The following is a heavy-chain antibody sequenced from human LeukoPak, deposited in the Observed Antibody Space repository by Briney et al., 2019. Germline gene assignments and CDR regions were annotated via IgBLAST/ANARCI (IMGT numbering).Heavy chain of an antibody. J-gene: IGHJ4*02. CDR2: IRSKAYGGTT. CDR3: TRARYYDFWSGYYIRPPNFDY. D-gene: IGHD3-3*01. V-gene: IGHV3-49*03. Sequence: GGSLRLSCTASGFTFGDYAMSWFRQAPGKGLEWVGFIRSKAYGGTTEYAASVKGRFTISRDDSKSIAYLQMNSLKTEDTAVYYCTRARYYDFWSGYYIRPPNFDYWGQGTLVTVSS. CDR1: GFTFGDYA.